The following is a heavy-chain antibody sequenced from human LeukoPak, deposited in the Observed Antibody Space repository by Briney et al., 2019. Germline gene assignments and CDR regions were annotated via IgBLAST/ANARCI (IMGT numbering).Heavy chain of an antibody. J-gene: IGHJ4*02. CDR1: GFTFDDYA. Sequence: PGRSLRLSCAASGFTFDDYAMHWVRHPPGKGLEWVSGINWNSGNIDYADSVKGRFTISRDSAKNSLYLQMNSLRAEDTAFYYCAKDLRGYSYAFDFWGQGTLVTVSS. D-gene: IGHD5-18*01. V-gene: IGHV3-9*01. CDR3: AKDLRGYSYAFDF. CDR2: INWNSGNI.